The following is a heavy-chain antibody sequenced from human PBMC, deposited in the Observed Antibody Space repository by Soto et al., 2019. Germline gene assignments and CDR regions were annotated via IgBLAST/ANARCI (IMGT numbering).Heavy chain of an antibody. Sequence: EVQLLESGGGLVQPGGSLRLSCAASGFTFSTYAMSLVRQAPGKGLEWVSAISGSGGSTYYADSVKGRFTISRDKSKNTLYLQMNSLRAEDTAVYYCAKNWDTTFSSSSHWGQGNLVTVSS. CDR1: GFTFSTYA. V-gene: IGHV3-23*01. D-gene: IGHD6-6*01. CDR2: ISGSGGST. CDR3: AKNWDTTFSSSSH. J-gene: IGHJ4*02.